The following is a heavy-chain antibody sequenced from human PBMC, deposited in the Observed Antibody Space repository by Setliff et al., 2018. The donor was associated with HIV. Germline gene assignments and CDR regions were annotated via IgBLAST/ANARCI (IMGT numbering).Heavy chain of an antibody. J-gene: IGHJ3*02. CDR1: GGSISSDNYY. Sequence: SETLSLTCTVSGGSISSDNYYWSWIRQHPGKGLEWIGYNYYSGRTYYNPSLKSRVAISLDTSKNQFSLKLSSVTAADTAVYYCARRGLDTTLVDAFDIWGQGTMVTVSS. CDR3: ARRGLDTTLVDAFDI. D-gene: IGHD1-1*01. V-gene: IGHV4-31*03. CDR2: NYYSGRT.